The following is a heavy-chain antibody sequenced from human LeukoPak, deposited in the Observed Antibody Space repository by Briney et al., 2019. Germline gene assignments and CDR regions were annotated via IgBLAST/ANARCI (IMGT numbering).Heavy chain of an antibody. J-gene: IGHJ4*02. CDR2: IKSRPDGGTT. Sequence: PGGSLRLSCAASGFTFSSYEMNWVRQAPGRGLEWVGLIKSRPDGGTTYYAAPVKGRFTISRDDSKNTLYLQMNSLKTEDTATYYCTTGDYGAFEFWGQGTLVTVSS. V-gene: IGHV3-15*01. CDR1: GFTFSSYE. CDR3: TTGDYGAFEF. D-gene: IGHD4-17*01.